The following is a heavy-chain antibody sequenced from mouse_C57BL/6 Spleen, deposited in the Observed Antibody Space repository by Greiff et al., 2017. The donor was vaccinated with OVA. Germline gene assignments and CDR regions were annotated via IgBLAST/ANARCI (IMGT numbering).Heavy chain of an antibody. CDR3: TRADYYGSSWYFDV. CDR1: GYTFTSYW. J-gene: IGHJ1*03. CDR2: IYPGNSDT. V-gene: IGHV1-5*01. D-gene: IGHD1-1*01. Sequence: VQLKQSGTVLVRPGASVKMSCKTSGYTFTSYWMHWVKQRPGQGLEWIGVIYPGNSDTSYNQKFKGKAKLTAVTSARTAYMELSSLTNEDSAVSYGTRADYYGSSWYFDVWGTGTPVTVSS.